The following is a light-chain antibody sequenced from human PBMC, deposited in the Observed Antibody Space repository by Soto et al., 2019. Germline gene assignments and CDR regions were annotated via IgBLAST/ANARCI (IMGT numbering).Light chain of an antibody. Sequence: NFMLTQPHSVSESPGKTVTISCTRSSGSIASDYVQWYQQRPGSAPATVIYKDDQRPSGVPDRFSGSIDSSSNSASLTISGLKTEDEADYYCQSYDSTNQVFGGGTKVTVL. V-gene: IGLV6-57*04. CDR2: KDD. J-gene: IGLJ3*02. CDR3: QSYDSTNQV. CDR1: SGSIASDY.